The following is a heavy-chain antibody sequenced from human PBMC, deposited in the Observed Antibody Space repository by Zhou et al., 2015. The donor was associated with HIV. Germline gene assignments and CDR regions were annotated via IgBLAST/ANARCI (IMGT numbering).Heavy chain of an antibody. D-gene: IGHD1-26*01. Sequence: VRLVESGGGVVQPGRSLRLSCTASGITFSSYGMHWVRQAPGKGLEWVAVIWYDGSNKYYADSVKGRFTISRDNSKNTLYLQMNSLRAEDTAVYYCARDLTQWPWDGLPRIDYWGQGTLVTVSS. V-gene: IGHV3-33*01. CDR1: GITFSSYG. CDR2: IWYDGSNK. CDR3: ARDLTQWPWDGLPRIDY. J-gene: IGHJ4*02.